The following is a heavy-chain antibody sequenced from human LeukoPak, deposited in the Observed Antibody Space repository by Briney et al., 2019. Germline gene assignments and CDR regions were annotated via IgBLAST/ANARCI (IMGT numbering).Heavy chain of an antibody. V-gene: IGHV4-31*03. Sequence: SETLSLTCTVSGGSISSGCYCWSWIRQHPGQGLEWIVYHCYSGNTYYNPSLKTRATISVDTSKNQRSLKLSSVTAADTAVYYCARKAKASNLEWLLLDYYYYYMDVWGKGTTVTVSS. CDR1: GGSISSGCYC. J-gene: IGHJ6*03. CDR3: ARKAKASNLEWLLLDYYYYYMDV. D-gene: IGHD3-3*01. CDR2: HCYSGNT.